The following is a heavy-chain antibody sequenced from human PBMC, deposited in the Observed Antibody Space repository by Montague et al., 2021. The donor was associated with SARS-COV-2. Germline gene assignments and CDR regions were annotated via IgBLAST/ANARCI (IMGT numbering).Heavy chain of an antibody. Sequence: SETLSLTCAVYGESFSGYYWSWIRQPPGKGLEWIGETNHSGSTNSNPSLKSRLTISVDTSKNQFSLKLSSVTAADTAVYYCARPSCSSTSCYGPLWYWGQGTLVTVSS. CDR1: GESFSGYY. CDR2: TNHSGST. J-gene: IGHJ4*02. V-gene: IGHV4-34*01. D-gene: IGHD2-2*01. CDR3: ARPSCSSTSCYGPLWY.